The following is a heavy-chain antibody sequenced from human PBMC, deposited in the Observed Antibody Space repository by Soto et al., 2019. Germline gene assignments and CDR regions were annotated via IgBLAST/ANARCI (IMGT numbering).Heavy chain of an antibody. V-gene: IGHV3-21*06. Sequence: EVQLVESGGGLVKPGGSLRLSCATSGFTFSSFDIDWVRQAPGKGLEWVSSIHRASTYIYYADSVRGRFTISRDNAKSSLYLQMNSLTVEDTAVYYCTRRAVTTYHFFDYWGQGALVTVSS. CDR2: IHRASTYI. D-gene: IGHD4-17*01. CDR3: TRRAVTTYHFFDY. J-gene: IGHJ4*02. CDR1: GFTFSSFD.